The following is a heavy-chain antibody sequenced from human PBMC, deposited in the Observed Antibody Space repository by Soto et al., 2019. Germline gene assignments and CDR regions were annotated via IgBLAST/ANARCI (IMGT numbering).Heavy chain of an antibody. V-gene: IGHV2-5*02. J-gene: IGHJ4*02. Sequence: QITLKESGPTLVKPTQTLTLTCTFSGFSLSSTRVAVGWIRQPPGKALEWLALIYWDDDKRYSPFLKSRLTITKEPSKNQVVLTMTNMDPVDTATYYCAHSVVAGLGYYFDYWGQGTLVTVSS. CDR3: AHSVVAGLGYYFDY. D-gene: IGHD6-19*01. CDR1: GFSLSSTRVA. CDR2: IYWDDDK.